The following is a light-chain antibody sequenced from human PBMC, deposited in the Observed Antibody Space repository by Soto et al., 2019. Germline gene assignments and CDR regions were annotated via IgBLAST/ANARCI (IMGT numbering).Light chain of an antibody. CDR1: QSISSY. J-gene: IGKJ2*01. CDR2: DAS. Sequence: EIVLTQSPATLSLSPGERATLSCGASQSISSYLAWYQQKPGLAPRLLISDASSRATGIPDRFSGSGPGTDFTLTISRLEPEDLAVYYCQHNGTSPITFGQGTKVEIK. CDR3: QHNGTSPIT. V-gene: IGKV3D-20*01.